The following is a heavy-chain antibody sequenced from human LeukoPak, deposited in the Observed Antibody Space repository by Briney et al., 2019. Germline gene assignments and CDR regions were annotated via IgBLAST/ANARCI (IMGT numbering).Heavy chain of an antibody. J-gene: IGHJ4*02. V-gene: IGHV4-30-2*01. D-gene: IGHD4-17*01. Sequence: SETLSLTCAVYGGSFSGYSWSWIRQPPGKGLEWIGYIYHSGSTYYNPSLKSRVTISVDRSKNQFSLKLSSVTAADTAVYYCARAIGDDYGDYFDYWGQGTLVTVSS. CDR3: ARAIGDDYGDYFDY. CDR1: GGSFSGYS. CDR2: IYHSGST.